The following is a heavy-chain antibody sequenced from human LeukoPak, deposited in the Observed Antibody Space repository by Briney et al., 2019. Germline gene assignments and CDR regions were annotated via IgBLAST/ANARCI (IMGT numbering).Heavy chain of an antibody. J-gene: IGHJ6*02. CDR3: ARGGFDTNFFYYYYYGMDV. D-gene: IGHD2-8*01. Sequence: ASVKVSCKASGYTFTGYYMHWVRQAPGQGLEWMGIINPSGGSTSYAQKFQGRVTMTRDTSTSTVYMELSSLRSEDTAVYYCARGGFDTNFFYYYYYGMDVWGQGTTVTVSS. CDR1: GYTFTGYY. CDR2: INPSGGST. V-gene: IGHV1-46*01.